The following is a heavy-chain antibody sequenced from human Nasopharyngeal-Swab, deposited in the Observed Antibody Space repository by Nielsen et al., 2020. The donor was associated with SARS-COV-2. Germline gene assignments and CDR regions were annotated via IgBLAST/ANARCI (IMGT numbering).Heavy chain of an antibody. J-gene: IGHJ4*02. Sequence: SETLYLTCTVSGGSISSSSYYWGWIRQPPGKGLEWIGSIYYSGSTYYNPSLKSRVTISVDTSKNQFSLKLSSVTAADTAVYYCARTPSAYYYGSGPYYFDYWGQGTLVTVSS. V-gene: IGHV4-39*01. CDR1: GGSISSSSYY. CDR3: ARTPSAYYYGSGPYYFDY. CDR2: IYYSGST. D-gene: IGHD3-10*01.